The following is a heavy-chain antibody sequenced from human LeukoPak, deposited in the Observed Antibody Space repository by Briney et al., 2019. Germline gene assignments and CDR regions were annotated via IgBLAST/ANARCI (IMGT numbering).Heavy chain of an antibody. D-gene: IGHD3-22*01. CDR1: GYTFTSYD. CDR2: MNPNSGNT. V-gene: IGHV1-8*01. CDR3: ARMYYYGSSGPNWFDL. J-gene: IGHJ5*02. Sequence: GASVKVSCKASGYTFTSYDINWVRQATGQGVEWMGWMNPNSGNTGYGQKLQGRVTMTRDTSIRTAYMELSSLTYEDTAVYYCARMYYYGSSGPNWFDLWGQGTLVTVSS.